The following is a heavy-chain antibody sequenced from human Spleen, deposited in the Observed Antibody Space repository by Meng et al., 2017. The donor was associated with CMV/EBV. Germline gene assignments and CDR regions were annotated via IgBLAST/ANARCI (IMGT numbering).Heavy chain of an antibody. J-gene: IGHJ6*02. D-gene: IGHD2-2*02. CDR1: GGTFSSYA. CDR2: IIPIFGTA. Sequence: SVKVSCKASGGTFSSYAISWVRQAPGQGLEWMGGIIPIFGTANYAQKFQGRVTITTDESTSTAYMELSSLRSEDTAVYYCARVYCSSTSCYNWDRDYYYYGMDVWGQGTTVTVSS. CDR3: ARVYCSSTSCYNWDRDYYYYGMDV. V-gene: IGHV1-69*05.